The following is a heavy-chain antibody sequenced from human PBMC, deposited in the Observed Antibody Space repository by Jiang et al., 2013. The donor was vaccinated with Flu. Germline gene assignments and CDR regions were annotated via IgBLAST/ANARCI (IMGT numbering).Heavy chain of an antibody. Sequence: VQLVESGPEVKKPGTSVKVSCKASGFTFTSSAMQWVRQAPGQGLEWMGWISAYNGNTNYAQKLQGRVTMTTDTSTSTAYMELRSLRSDDTAVYYCARDWAATPTVDYWGQGTLVTVSS. CDR1: GFTFTSSA. D-gene: IGHD6-25*01. V-gene: IGHV1-18*01. J-gene: IGHJ4*02. CDR3: ARDWAATPTVDY. CDR2: ISAYNGNT.